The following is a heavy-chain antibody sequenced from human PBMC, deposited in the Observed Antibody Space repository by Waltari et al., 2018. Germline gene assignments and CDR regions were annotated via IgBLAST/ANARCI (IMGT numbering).Heavy chain of an antibody. J-gene: IGHJ4*02. CDR1: GGTFSSYT. CDR2: RIPCRGIA. D-gene: IGHD3-22*01. V-gene: IGHV1-69*08. Sequence: QVQLVQSGAEVKKPGSSVKVSCKASGGTFSSYTISWVRQAPGQGLEWMGRRIPCRGIANYEPKFQGRVTITADKSTSTAYMELSSLRSEDTAVYYCARDRLKGYYYDSSGYSDYWGQGTLVTVSS. CDR3: ARDRLKGYYYDSSGYSDY.